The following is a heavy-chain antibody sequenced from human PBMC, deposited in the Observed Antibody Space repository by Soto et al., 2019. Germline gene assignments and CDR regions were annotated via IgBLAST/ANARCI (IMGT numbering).Heavy chain of an antibody. CDR2: IYHSGST. CDR1: GGSISSSNW. CDR3: ARLRRYGSGSGCFDY. Sequence: SETLSLTCAVSGGSISSSNWWSWVRQPPGKGLEWIGEIYHSGSTNYNPSLKSRVTISVDKSKNQFSLKLSSVTAADTAVYYCARLRRYGSGSGCFDYWGQGTLVTVSS. V-gene: IGHV4-4*02. D-gene: IGHD3-10*01. J-gene: IGHJ4*02.